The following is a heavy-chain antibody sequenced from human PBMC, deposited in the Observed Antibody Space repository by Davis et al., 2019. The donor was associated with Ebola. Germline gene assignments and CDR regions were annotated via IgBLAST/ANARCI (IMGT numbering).Heavy chain of an antibody. D-gene: IGHD3-3*01. CDR2: ISSSGSTI. CDR1: GVTFSIAW. Sequence: PGGSLRLSCAASGVTFSIAWMTWVRQAPGKGLEWLSHISSSGSTIYYADSVEGRFTISRDNAKNSVYLQLNSLRADDTATYYCARDQITVFGGGVNHYYNIDLWGQGTTVTVS. J-gene: IGHJ6*02. V-gene: IGHV3-48*03. CDR3: ARDQITVFGGGVNHYYNIDL.